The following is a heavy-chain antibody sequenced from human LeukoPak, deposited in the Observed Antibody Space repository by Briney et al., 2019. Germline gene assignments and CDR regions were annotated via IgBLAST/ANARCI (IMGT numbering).Heavy chain of an antibody. J-gene: IGHJ4*02. Sequence: GGSLRLSCAASGFTFSSYAMGWVRQAPGKGLEWVSTIGSSGATSYYADSVKGRFTISRDNSKNTLSLQMNSLRAEDTAVYYCANRGKYYLDYWGQGSLVTVSS. V-gene: IGHV3-23*01. CDR3: ANRGKYYLDY. CDR2: IGSSGATS. CDR1: GFTFSSYA. D-gene: IGHD1-26*01.